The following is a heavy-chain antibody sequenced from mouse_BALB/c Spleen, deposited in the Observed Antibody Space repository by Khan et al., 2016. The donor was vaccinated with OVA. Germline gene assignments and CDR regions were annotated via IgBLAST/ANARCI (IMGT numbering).Heavy chain of an antibody. J-gene: IGHJ4*01. V-gene: IGHV1-4*01. CDR3: ARDLHSYGSRGAMDY. D-gene: IGHD1-1*01. CDR1: GYTFTSYT. CDR2: IHPNSGYT. Sequence: QVQLKQSGTELARPGASVKMSCKASGYTFTSYTIHWVKQRPGQGLDWIGYIHPNSGYTTYNQKFKGKATLTADKSSSTAYMQLSSLTSEDSAVXYGARDLHSYGSRGAMDYWGQGTSVTVSS.